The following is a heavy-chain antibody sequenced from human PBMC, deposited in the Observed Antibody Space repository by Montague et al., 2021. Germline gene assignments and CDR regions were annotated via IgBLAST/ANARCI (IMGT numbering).Heavy chain of an antibody. V-gene: IGHV3-23*03. Sequence: YLRLSCAASGFTFSRFAMSWVRQAPGKGLEWVSTIHRRGGPTYYADSVKGRFTISRDNSKNMLYLQLNSLRAEDTAVYYCAKDRGDSSGWHFSDYWGQGTLVTVSS. CDR2: IHRRGGPT. CDR1: GFTFSRFA. D-gene: IGHD6-19*01. J-gene: IGHJ4*02. CDR3: AKDRGDSSGWHFSDY.